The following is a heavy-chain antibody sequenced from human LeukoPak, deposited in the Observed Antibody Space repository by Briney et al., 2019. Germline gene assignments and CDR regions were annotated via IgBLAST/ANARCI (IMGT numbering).Heavy chain of an antibody. CDR2: ISPHSGFT. D-gene: IGHD7-27*01. CDR1: GYTLTGHY. CDR3: ARQTGDDALDI. Sequence: VKVSCKASGYTLTGHYIHWVRQAPGQGLEWMGWISPHSGFTMYPQRFQGRVTMTTDTSISTAFLEVRGLRSDDTAAYYCARQTGDDALDIWGQGTMITVYS. J-gene: IGHJ3*02. V-gene: IGHV1-2*02.